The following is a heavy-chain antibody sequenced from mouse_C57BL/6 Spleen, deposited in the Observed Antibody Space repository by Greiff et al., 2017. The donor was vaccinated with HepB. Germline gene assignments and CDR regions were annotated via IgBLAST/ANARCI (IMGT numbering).Heavy chain of an antibody. V-gene: IGHV1-64*01. J-gene: IGHJ2*01. CDR1: GYTFTSYW. Sequence: QVQLQQPGAELVKPGASVKLSCKASGYTFTSYWMHWVKQRPGQGLEWIGMIHPNSGSTNYNEKFKSKATLTVDKSSSTAYMQLSSLTSEDSAGYYCSRSDLGSSSFDYWGQGTTLTVSS. CDR2: IHPNSGST. CDR3: SRSDLGSSSFDY. D-gene: IGHD1-1*01.